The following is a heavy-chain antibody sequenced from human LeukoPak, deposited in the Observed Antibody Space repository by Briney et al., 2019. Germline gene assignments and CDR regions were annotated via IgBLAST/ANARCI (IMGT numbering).Heavy chain of an antibody. J-gene: IGHJ4*02. V-gene: IGHV4-34*01. D-gene: IGHD1-26*01. Sequence: SETLSLTCAVYRGSFSGYYWRWIRQPPGKGLEWIGEINQSGSTNYNPSLKSRVTISVDTSKNQFSLKLSSVTAADTAVYYCASGTDWELPYYFDYWGQGTLVTVSS. CDR2: INQSGST. CDR1: RGSFSGYY. CDR3: ASGTDWELPYYFDY.